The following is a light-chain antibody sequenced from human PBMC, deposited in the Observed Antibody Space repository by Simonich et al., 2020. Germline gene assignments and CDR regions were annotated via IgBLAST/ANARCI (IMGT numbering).Light chain of an antibody. CDR2: LNSDGSH. J-gene: IGLJ2*01. CDR1: SGHSSYA. Sequence: QLVLTQSPSASASLGASVKLTCTLSSGHSSYAIAWHQQQPEKGPRDLMKLNSDGSHSRWDGIPDRFSGSSSGAERYLTIASLQSEDEADYYCQTWGTGIQVFGGGTKLTVL. CDR3: QTWGTGIQV. V-gene: IGLV4-69*01.